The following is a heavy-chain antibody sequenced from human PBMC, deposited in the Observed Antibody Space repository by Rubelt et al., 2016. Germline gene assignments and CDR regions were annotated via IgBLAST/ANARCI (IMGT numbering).Heavy chain of an antibody. Sequence: QVQLQESGPGLVKPSETLSLTCTVSGGSISSYYWSWIRQPPGKGLEWIGYLYYSGSTNYNLCLKSRVTISVDTSKNQFSLKLSSVTAADTAVYYCARVRDGYRNDAFDIRGQGTMVTVSS. CDR1: GGSISSYY. CDR3: ARVRDGYRNDAFDI. J-gene: IGHJ3*02. CDR2: LYYSGST. V-gene: IGHV4-59*01. D-gene: IGHD5-24*01.